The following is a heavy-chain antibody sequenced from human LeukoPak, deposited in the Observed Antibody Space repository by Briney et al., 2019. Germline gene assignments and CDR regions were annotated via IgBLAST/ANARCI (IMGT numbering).Heavy chain of an antibody. CDR2: IIPILGIA. CDR1: RGTFSSYA. D-gene: IGHD5-12*01. Sequence: GASVTVSCKASRGTFSSYAISWVRQAPGQGLEWMGRIIPILGIANYAQKFQGRVTITADKSTRTAYMELSSLRSEDTAVYYCARQDIVATKKLDYWGQGTLVTVSS. J-gene: IGHJ4*02. V-gene: IGHV1-69*04. CDR3: ARQDIVATKKLDY.